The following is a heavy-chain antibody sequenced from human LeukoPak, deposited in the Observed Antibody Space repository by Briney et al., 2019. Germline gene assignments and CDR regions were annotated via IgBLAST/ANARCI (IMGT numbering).Heavy chain of an antibody. CDR1: GGSISSYY. Sequence: PSETLSLTCTVSGGSISSYYWSWIRQPPGKGLEWIGYIYYSGSTNYNPSLKSRVTISVDTSKNQFSLKLSSVTAADTAVYYCARESQEKYYFVYWGQGTLVTVSS. J-gene: IGHJ4*02. CDR3: ARESQEKYYFVY. CDR2: IYYSGST. D-gene: IGHD5-24*01. V-gene: IGHV4-59*12.